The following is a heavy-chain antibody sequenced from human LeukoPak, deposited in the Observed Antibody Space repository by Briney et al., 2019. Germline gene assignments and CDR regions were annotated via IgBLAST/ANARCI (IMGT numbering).Heavy chain of an antibody. J-gene: IGHJ4*02. Sequence: GGTLRLSCVASGFTFSSYGMSWVRQAPGKGLEWVSGITRNGGATGYAGSVKGRFTISRDNAKNSLSLQMNNLRAEDTALYYCARGGSFFNYWGQGILVTVSS. V-gene: IGHV3-20*04. D-gene: IGHD1-26*01. CDR2: ITRNGGAT. CDR1: GFTFSSYG. CDR3: ARGGSFFNY.